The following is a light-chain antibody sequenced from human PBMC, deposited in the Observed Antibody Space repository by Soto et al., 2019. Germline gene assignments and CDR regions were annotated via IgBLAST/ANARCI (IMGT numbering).Light chain of an antibody. V-gene: IGKV3-15*01. CDR2: GAS. Sequence: EIVMTQSPATLSVSPGERADLSCRASQNVSSNLAWYQQKPGQAPRLLIYGASTRATGIPARFSGSGSGTEFTLTISSLQSEDFAVYYCQQYNNWPPRYTFGQGTKLEIK. CDR1: QNVSSN. J-gene: IGKJ2*01. CDR3: QQYNNWPPRYT.